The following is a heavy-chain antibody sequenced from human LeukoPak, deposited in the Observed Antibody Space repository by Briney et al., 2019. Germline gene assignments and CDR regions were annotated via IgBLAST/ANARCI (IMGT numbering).Heavy chain of an antibody. CDR1: GYTFTSYD. CDR2: MNPNSGNT. V-gene: IGHV1-8*01. Sequence: ASVKVSCKASGYTFTSYDINWVRQATGQGLEWMGWMNPNSGNTGYAQKFQGRVTMTRNTSISTACMELSSLRSEDTAVYYCARADRYCSSTSCENYYYYMDVWGKGTTVTVSS. D-gene: IGHD2-2*01. CDR3: ARADRYCSSTSCENYYYYMDV. J-gene: IGHJ6*03.